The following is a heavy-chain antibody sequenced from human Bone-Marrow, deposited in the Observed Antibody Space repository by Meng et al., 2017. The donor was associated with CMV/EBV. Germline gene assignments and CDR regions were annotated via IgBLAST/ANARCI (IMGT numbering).Heavy chain of an antibody. J-gene: IGHJ5*02. D-gene: IGHD6-6*01. CDR3: ARSSIAARVHP. CDR2: ISSSSSYI. V-gene: IGHV3-21*01. Sequence: GESLKISCAASGFTFSSYSMNWVRQAPGKGLEWVSSISSSSSYIYYADSVKGRFTISRDNAKNSLYLQMNSLRAEDTAVYYCARSSIAARVHPWGQGTLVTVSS. CDR1: GFTFSSYS.